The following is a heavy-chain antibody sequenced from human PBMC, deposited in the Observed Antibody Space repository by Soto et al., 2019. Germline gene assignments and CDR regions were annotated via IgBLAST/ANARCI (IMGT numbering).Heavy chain of an antibody. CDR2: IYYSGST. D-gene: IGHD3-16*02. CDR1: GGSISSGDYY. V-gene: IGHV4-30-4*01. J-gene: IGHJ6*02. Sequence: LSLTCTVSGGSISSGDYYWSWIRQPPGKGLEWIGHIYYSGSTYYNPSLKSRVTISVDTSKNQFSLKLSSVTAADTAVYYCARDSKYGYGWGSNRPIYGMDDWGQGTTVTVSS. CDR3: ARDSKYGYGWGSNRPIYGMDD.